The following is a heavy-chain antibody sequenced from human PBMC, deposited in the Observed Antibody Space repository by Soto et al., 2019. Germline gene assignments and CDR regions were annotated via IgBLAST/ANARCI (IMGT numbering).Heavy chain of an antibody. CDR2: IIPIFGTA. CDR3: ARGWVYSGSYYARGYYYYYGMDV. J-gene: IGHJ6*02. D-gene: IGHD1-26*01. CDR1: GGTFSSYA. Sequence: SVKVSCKASGGTFSSYAISWVRQAPGQGLEWMGGIIPIFGTANYAQKFQGRVTITADESTSTAYMELSSLRSEDTAVYYCARGWVYSGSYYARGYYYYYGMDVWGQGTTVTVS. V-gene: IGHV1-69*13.